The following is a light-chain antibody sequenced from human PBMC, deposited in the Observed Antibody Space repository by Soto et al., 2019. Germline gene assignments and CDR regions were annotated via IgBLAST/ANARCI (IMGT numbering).Light chain of an antibody. CDR1: SSDVGGYNY. CDR3: TSYTSSSTLV. V-gene: IGLV2-14*01. J-gene: IGLJ7*01. Sequence: QSALTQPASVSGSPGQSITISCTRTSSDVGGYNYVSWYQQHPGKVPKLMIYEVTNRPSGVSDRFSGSKSGNTASLTISGLQAEDEADYYCTSYTSSSTLVFGGGTQLTVL. CDR2: EVT.